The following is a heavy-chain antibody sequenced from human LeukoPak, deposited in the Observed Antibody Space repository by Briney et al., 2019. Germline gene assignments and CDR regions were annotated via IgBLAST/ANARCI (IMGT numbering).Heavy chain of an antibody. Sequence: ASVKVSCKASGYTFTSYYMHWVRQAPGQGLEWMGIINPSGGSTSYAQKFQGRVTMTRDTSTSTVYMELSSLRSEDTAAYYCARATEGGSYYVWFDPWGQGTLVTVSS. CDR1: GYTFTSYY. D-gene: IGHD1-26*01. J-gene: IGHJ5*02. CDR2: INPSGGST. CDR3: ARATEGGSYYVWFDP. V-gene: IGHV1-46*01.